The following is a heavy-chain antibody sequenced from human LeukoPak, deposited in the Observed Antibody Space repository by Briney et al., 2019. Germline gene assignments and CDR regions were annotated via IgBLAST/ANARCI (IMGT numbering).Heavy chain of an antibody. J-gene: IGHJ4*02. CDR1: GLTFSGYG. CDR2: ISYDGSNK. Sequence: PGGSLRLSCAASGLTFSGYGMHWVRQAPGKGLEWVAVISYDGSNKYYADSVKGRFTISRDNSKNTLYLQMNSLRAEDTAVYYCAKDRVAAAGPKWGQGTLVTVSS. D-gene: IGHD6-13*01. CDR3: AKDRVAAAGPK. V-gene: IGHV3-30*18.